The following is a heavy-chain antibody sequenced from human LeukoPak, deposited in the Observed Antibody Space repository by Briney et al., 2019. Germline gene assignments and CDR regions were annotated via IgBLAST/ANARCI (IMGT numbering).Heavy chain of an antibody. V-gene: IGHV3-30-3*01. CDR1: GFTFSSYA. CDR3: AKESSGGWYFDY. CDR2: ISYDGSNK. D-gene: IGHD6-19*01. J-gene: IGHJ4*02. Sequence: GRSLRLSCAASGFTFSSYAMHWVRQAPGKGLEWVAVISYDGSNKYYADSVKGRFTISRDNSKNTLYLQMNSLRAEDTAVYYCAKESSGGWYFDYWGQGTLVTVSS.